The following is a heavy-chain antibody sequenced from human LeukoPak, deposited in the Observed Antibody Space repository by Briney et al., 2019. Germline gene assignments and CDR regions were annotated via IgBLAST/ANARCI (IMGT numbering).Heavy chain of an antibody. V-gene: IGHV4-59*08. CDR2: IYYTEST. J-gene: IGHJ3*02. D-gene: IGHD3/OR15-3a*01. Sequence: SETLSLTCTVSGGSISSYYWSWIRQPPGKGLEWIGYIYYTESTNYSPSLEGRVTISLDTSKNQFSLKLSSVTAADTAVYYCARHGPLVETDAFEIWGQGTMVTVSS. CDR3: ARHGPLVETDAFEI. CDR1: GGSISSYY.